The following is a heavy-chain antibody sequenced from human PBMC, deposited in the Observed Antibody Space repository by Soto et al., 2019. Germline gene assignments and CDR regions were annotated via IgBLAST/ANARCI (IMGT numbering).Heavy chain of an antibody. CDR1: GFTFSDHY. Sequence: EVQLVESGGGLVQPGGSLRLSCAASGFTFSDHYMDWVRQAPGKGLEWVGRSKNKADSYTTEYAASVKGRFTISRDGSKNSPFLQMSSLKTEDTAVYYCTVWGSGNDFGAAWGQGILVTVSS. D-gene: IGHD3-10*01. CDR2: SKNKADSYTT. V-gene: IGHV3-72*01. J-gene: IGHJ4*02. CDR3: TVWGSGNDFGAA.